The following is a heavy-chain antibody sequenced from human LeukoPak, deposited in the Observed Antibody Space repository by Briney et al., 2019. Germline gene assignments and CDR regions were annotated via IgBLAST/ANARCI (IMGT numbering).Heavy chain of an antibody. D-gene: IGHD3-16*01. Sequence: GGSLRLSCVASGVTFTDYYMSWIRQAPGEGREWGSYVSSSGKTIKYEDSVKGRFTISRDKAKKSLDLQMNSLRAEDTAVYYCARDLGIPYEYYFDYWGQGILVTVSS. CDR2: VSSSGKTI. J-gene: IGHJ4*02. CDR3: ARDLGIPYEYYFDY. V-gene: IGHV3-11*01. CDR1: GVTFTDYY.